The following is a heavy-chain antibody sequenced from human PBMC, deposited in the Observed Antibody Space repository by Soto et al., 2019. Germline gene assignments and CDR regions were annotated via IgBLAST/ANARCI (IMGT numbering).Heavy chain of an antibody. J-gene: IGHJ5*02. Sequence: EVQLVESGGGLVQPGGSLRLSCAASGFTFSSYAMHWVRQAPGKGLEYVSAISSNGGSTYYANSVKGRFTISRDNSKNTLYLQMGSLRAEDMAVYYCARGRDYGVTSGWFDPWGQGTLVTVSS. CDR2: ISSNGGST. D-gene: IGHD4-17*01. CDR3: ARGRDYGVTSGWFDP. V-gene: IGHV3-64*01. CDR1: GFTFSSYA.